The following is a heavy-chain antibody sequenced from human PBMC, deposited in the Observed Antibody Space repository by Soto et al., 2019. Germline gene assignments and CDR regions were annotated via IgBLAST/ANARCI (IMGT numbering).Heavy chain of an antibody. CDR1: GFIFRNYG. D-gene: IGHD3-9*01. Sequence: EVQLLESGGGLVQPGGSLRLSCAGSGFIFRNYGMSWVRQAPGKGLEWVSAISGDGTGTYYADSVKGRFAISRDNSRNTLYLQMCSMRAEDTALYYCVFYDVLTGYDHWGQGTLVTVSS. CDR3: VFYDVLTGYDH. V-gene: IGHV3-23*01. J-gene: IGHJ5*02. CDR2: ISGDGTGT.